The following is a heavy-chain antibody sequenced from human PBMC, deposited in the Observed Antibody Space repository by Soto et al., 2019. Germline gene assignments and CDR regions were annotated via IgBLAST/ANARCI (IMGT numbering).Heavy chain of an antibody. CDR1: GYNFTTYG. V-gene: IGHV1-18*01. D-gene: IGHD6-19*01. Sequence: QVQLVQSGAEVKKPGASVKVSCKTSGYNFTTYGVSWVRQAPGQGLEWMGWISGHNGHTNYAQTFQGRVTMTTDTSTCTAYMELWSLRPDDTAVYYCARYHPYSTGYYYFDHWGQGTLAIVTS. CDR3: ARYHPYSTGYYYFDH. J-gene: IGHJ4*02. CDR2: ISGHNGHT.